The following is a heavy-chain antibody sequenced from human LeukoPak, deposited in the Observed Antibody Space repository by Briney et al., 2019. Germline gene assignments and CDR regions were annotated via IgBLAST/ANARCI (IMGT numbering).Heavy chain of an antibody. CDR2: IWYDGSNK. Sequence: GRSLRLSCAASGFIFSSYGMHWVRQAPGKGLEWVAVIWYDGSNKQYADSVKGRFTISRDNSKNTLYLQMNSLRAEDTAVYYCAKDPPYQPHAKYFDYWGQGTLVTVSS. CDR3: AKDPPYQPHAKYFDY. CDR1: GFIFSSYG. V-gene: IGHV3-33*06. D-gene: IGHD2-2*01. J-gene: IGHJ4*02.